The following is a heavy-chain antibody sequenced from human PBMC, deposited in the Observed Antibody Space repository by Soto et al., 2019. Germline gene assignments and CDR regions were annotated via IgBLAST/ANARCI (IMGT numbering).Heavy chain of an antibody. CDR3: ARVASQGDYYYYYGMDV. Sequence: SETLSLTCTVSGGSISSYYWSWIRQPPGKGLEWIGYIYYSGSTNYNPSLKSRVTISVDTSKNQFSLKLSSVTAADTAVYYCARVASQGDYYYYYGMDVWGQGTTVTVSS. D-gene: IGHD2-21*02. V-gene: IGHV4-59*01. J-gene: IGHJ6*02. CDR2: IYYSGST. CDR1: GGSISSYY.